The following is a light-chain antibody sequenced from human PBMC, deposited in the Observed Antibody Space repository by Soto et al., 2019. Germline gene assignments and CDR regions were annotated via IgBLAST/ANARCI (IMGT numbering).Light chain of an antibody. CDR2: AAS. CDR1: QSISSA. V-gene: IGKV1-9*01. CDR3: QQYDNLPLT. J-gene: IGKJ5*01. Sequence: IKSNPSPSLLLASVLDRATITFLASQSISSALAWYQQKPGLAPKLLIYAASTLQSGVPSRFSGSGSGTEFTLTISSLQPEDFATYYCQQYDNLPLTFGQGTRVEI.